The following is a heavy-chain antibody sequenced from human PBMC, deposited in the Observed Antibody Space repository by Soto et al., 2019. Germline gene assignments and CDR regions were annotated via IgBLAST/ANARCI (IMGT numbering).Heavy chain of an antibody. Sequence: DTLSLTCTVSGGSVSSGSYYWSWIRQPPGKGLEWIGHIYNSGSTNYNPSLKSRVTISVDTSKNQFSLRMSSVTAAETAVYYCARDSDSGSYYFDYWGRGNLVTVSS. J-gene: IGHJ4*02. V-gene: IGHV4-61*01. D-gene: IGHD3-10*01. CDR3: ARDSDSGSYYFDY. CDR1: GGSVSSGSYY. CDR2: IYNSGST.